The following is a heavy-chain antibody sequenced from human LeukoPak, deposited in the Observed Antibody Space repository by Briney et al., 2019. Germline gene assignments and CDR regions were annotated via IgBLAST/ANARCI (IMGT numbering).Heavy chain of an antibody. J-gene: IGHJ4*02. V-gene: IGHV4-4*07. Sequence: PSETLSLTCTVSGGSISSYYWSRIRQPAGKGLEWIGRIYTSGSSNYNPSLKSRVTMSVDTSKNQFSLKLSSVTAADTAVYYCARDQYYYDSSGYLFDYWGQGTLVTVSS. D-gene: IGHD3-22*01. CDR2: IYTSGSS. CDR3: ARDQYYYDSSGYLFDY. CDR1: GGSISSYY.